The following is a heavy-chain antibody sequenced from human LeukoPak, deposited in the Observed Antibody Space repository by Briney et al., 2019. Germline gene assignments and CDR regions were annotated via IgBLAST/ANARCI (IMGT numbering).Heavy chain of an antibody. V-gene: IGHV4-59*08. J-gene: IGHJ4*02. CDR2: IYYSGST. CDR3: VKHSSSWYVPDY. CDR1: GGSISSYY. D-gene: IGHD6-13*01. Sequence: SETLSLTCTVSGGSISSYYWSWIRQPPGKGLEWIGYIYYSGSTNYNPSLKSRVTISVDTSKNQFSLKLSSVTAADTAVYYCVKHSSSWYVPDYWGQGTLVTVSS.